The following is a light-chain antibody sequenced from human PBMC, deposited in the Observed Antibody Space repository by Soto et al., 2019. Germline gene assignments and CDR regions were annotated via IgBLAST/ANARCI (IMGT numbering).Light chain of an antibody. J-gene: IGKJ1*01. V-gene: IGKV3-20*01. Sequence: EMVLTQSPGTLSLSPGERATLSCRASQSGHKNYLAWYQQQPGQAPRLLIYGLSSRATGIPDRFSGIGSGTDLTRSISRLGAEDFAVYYCHQCANSPQKFGQGTKVEIK. CDR3: HQCANSPQK. CDR1: QSGHKNY. CDR2: GLS.